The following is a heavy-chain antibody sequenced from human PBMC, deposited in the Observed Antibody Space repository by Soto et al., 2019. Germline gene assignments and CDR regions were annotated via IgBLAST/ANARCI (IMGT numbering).Heavy chain of an antibody. D-gene: IGHD6-13*01. CDR1: GYTFTSYG. J-gene: IGHJ5*02. CDR3: VRRHVSATGIDWFDP. CDR2: INAANGDT. Sequence: ASVKVSCKASGYTFTSYGIHWVRQAPGQRLEWMGWINAANGDTKYSPKFQGRVTITRDTSASTAYMELSSLRSEDTAVYYCVRRHVSATGIDWFDPWGQGTLVTVPS. V-gene: IGHV1-3*01.